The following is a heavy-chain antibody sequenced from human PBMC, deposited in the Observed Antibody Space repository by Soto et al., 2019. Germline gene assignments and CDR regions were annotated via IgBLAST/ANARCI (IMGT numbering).Heavy chain of an antibody. J-gene: IGHJ4*02. CDR1: GGSISSYY. D-gene: IGHD3-10*01. CDR3: ARESYYGSGATVVGY. V-gene: IGHV4-59*01. CDR2: IYYSGTT. Sequence: SETLSLTCTVSGGSISSYYWSWIRQPRGKGLEWIGYIYYSGTTSYNPSLNSRVTISVDTSKNQFSLKLNSVTAADTAVYYCARESYYGSGATVVGYWGLGTLVTVSS.